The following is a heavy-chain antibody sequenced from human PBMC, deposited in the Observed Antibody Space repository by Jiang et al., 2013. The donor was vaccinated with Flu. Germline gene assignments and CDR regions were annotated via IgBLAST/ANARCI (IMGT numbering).Heavy chain of an antibody. D-gene: IGHD3-10*01. CDR2: INPDSGTI. CDR3: ARITRGGSGFDY. V-gene: IGHV1-2*04. CDR1: GYSFTGNY. Sequence: RVSCKASGYSFTGNYIHWVRQAPGQGLEWMGWINPDSGTIKYAQKFQGWVTMTRDTSINTAYMELRRLRSDDTAVYYCARITRGGSGFDYWGQGTLVTVSS. J-gene: IGHJ4*02.